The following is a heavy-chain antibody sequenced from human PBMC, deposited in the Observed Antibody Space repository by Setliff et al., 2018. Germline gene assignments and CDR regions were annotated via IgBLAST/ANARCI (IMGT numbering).Heavy chain of an antibody. CDR2: VSFSGTT. V-gene: IGHV4-39*01. Sequence: PSETLSLTCNVSGASISRTSYYWGWIRQPPGKGLEWIGSVSFSGTTYYNPSLKNRGTISVDKSQTHFSLRLTSVTAADTAVYYCARHGGWSPFDFWGPGALVTVS. D-gene: IGHD3-16*01. J-gene: IGHJ4*02. CDR3: ARHGGWSPFDF. CDR1: GASISRTSYY.